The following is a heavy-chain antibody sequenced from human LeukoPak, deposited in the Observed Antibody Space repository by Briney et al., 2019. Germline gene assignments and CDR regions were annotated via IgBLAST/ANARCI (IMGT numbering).Heavy chain of an antibody. CDR3: ARVVVEEVSYYYYYYMDV. CDR2: IYTSGST. CDR1: GGSISSGGYS. Sequence: SQTLSLTCAVSGGSISSGGYSWSWIRQPPGKGLEWIGRIYTSGSTNYNPSLKSRVTMSVDTSKNQFSLKLSSVTAADTAVYYCARVVVEEVSYYYYYYMDVWGKGTTVTVSS. J-gene: IGHJ6*03. D-gene: IGHD2-21*01. V-gene: IGHV4-61*02.